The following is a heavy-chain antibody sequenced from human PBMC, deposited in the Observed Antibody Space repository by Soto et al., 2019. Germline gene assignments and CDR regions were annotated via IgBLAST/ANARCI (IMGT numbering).Heavy chain of an antibody. CDR3: ARVQLRYFDCHFDY. CDR1: GFTFSSYW. CDR2: INSDGSST. Sequence: EVQLVESGGGLVQPGGSLRLSCAASGFTFSSYWMHWVRQAPGKGLVWVSRINSDGSSTIYADSVKGRFTISRDNAKNTLYLQMNSLRAEDTAVYYCARVQLRYFDCHFDYWGQGTLVTVSS. D-gene: IGHD3-9*01. V-gene: IGHV3-74*01. J-gene: IGHJ4*02.